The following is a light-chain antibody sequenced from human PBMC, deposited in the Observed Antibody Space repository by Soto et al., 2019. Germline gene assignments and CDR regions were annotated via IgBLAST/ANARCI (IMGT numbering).Light chain of an antibody. J-gene: IGLJ1*01. CDR1: SSDVGGYNY. V-gene: IGLV2-14*03. CDR2: DVS. Sequence: QSVLTQPASVSGSPGQSITISCTGTSSDVGGYNYVSWYQQHPDKAPKLMIYDVSNRPSGASNRFSGSKSGNTASLTISGLQAEDEADYHCSSYTSSSTYVFGAGTKVTVL. CDR3: SSYTSSSTYV.